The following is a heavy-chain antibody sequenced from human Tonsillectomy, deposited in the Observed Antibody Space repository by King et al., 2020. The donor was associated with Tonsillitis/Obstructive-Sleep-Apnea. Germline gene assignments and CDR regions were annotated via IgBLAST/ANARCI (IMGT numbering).Heavy chain of an antibody. Sequence: VQLVESGGDLVQPGRSLRLSCAASGFIFDKYALHWVRQPPGQGLEWVSRISWNSGSIGYADSVKGRFTISRDNAENSLYLEMNSLRVEDTAFYYCARAKLISGARLDDVFDMWGQGTMLPVSS. CDR3: ARAKLISGARLDDVFDM. D-gene: IGHD6-6*01. V-gene: IGHV3-9*01. CDR2: ISWNSGSI. J-gene: IGHJ3*02. CDR1: GFIFDKYA.